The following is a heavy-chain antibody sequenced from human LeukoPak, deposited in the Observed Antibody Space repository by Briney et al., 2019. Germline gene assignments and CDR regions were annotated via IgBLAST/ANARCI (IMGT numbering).Heavy chain of an antibody. CDR2: ISGSGGST. D-gene: IGHD3-10*01. CDR3: AKDSRFVGSGSLFDY. Sequence: GGSLRLSCAASGFTFSSYAMSWVRQAPGKGLEWVSAISGSGGSTYYADSVKGRFTISRDNSKNTLYLQMNSLRAEDTAVYYCAKDSRFVGSGSLFDYWGQGTLVTVSS. CDR1: GFTFSSYA. J-gene: IGHJ4*02. V-gene: IGHV3-23*01.